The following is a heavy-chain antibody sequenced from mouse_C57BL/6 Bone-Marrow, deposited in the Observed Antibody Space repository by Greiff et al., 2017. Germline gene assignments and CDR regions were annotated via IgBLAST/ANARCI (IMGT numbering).Heavy chain of an antibody. D-gene: IGHD4-1*01. CDR1: GYTFTSYW. CDR2: IDPSDSYT. V-gene: IGHV1-50*01. Sequence: QVQLQQPGAELVKPGASVKLSCKASGYTFTSYWMQWVKQRPGQGLEWIGEIDPSDSYTNYNQKFKGKTTLTVDTSSSTAYMQLSSLTSEDSAVYYGASTWDRYFDVGDTGTAAPVSA. CDR3: ASTWDRYFDV. J-gene: IGHJ1*03.